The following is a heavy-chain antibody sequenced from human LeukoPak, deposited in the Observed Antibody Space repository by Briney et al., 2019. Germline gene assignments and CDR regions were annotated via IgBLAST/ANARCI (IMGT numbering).Heavy chain of an antibody. J-gene: IGHJ4*02. V-gene: IGHV3-23*01. CDR1: KFTFSSYA. CDR3: AKGGSGYYDY. D-gene: IGHD3-22*01. Sequence: GGPLRLSCAASKFTFSSYAMDWVRQAPGKGLEWVSAISGSGSNTYYADSVKGRFTISRDNSKNTLYLQMNSLTAEDTAVYYCAKGGSGYYDYWGQGTLVTVSS. CDR2: ISGSGSNT.